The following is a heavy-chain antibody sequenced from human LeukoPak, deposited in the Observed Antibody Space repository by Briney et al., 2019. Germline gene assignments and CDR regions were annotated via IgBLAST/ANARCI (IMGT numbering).Heavy chain of an antibody. D-gene: IGHD2-2*01. Sequence: GESLKISCKGSGYNFSTYWIGWVRQMPGKGLESMGIIYPGDSNTRYSPSFQGQVTISADKSISTAYLQWSSLKASDTAIYYCARTYCSSASCSQKGDYWGQGTLVTVSS. CDR2: IYPGDSNT. V-gene: IGHV5-51*01. J-gene: IGHJ4*02. CDR1: GYNFSTYW. CDR3: ARTYCSSASCSQKGDY.